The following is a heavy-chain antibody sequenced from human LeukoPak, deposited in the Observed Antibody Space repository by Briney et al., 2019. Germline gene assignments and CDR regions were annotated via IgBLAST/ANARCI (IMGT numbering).Heavy chain of an antibody. J-gene: IGHJ4*02. Sequence: GGSLRLSCAASGFTFSSYWIHWVRQAPGKGLVWVSRINSDGSSTNYADSVKGRFTISRDNSKNTLYLQMNSLRAEDTAVYYCANSGYSYEEWGQGTLVTVAS. D-gene: IGHD5-18*01. CDR3: ANSGYSYEE. CDR2: INSDGSST. CDR1: GFTFSSYW. V-gene: IGHV3-74*01.